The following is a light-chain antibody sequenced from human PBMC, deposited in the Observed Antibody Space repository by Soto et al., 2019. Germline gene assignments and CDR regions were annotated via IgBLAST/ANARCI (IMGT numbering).Light chain of an antibody. Sequence: DIQLTQSPPSLSASEGDGVAITCHASHDIKNYLNWYQQKPGKAPKLLIYDADNLQTGVPSRFSGSGAGTEFTFTIGSLQPEDVATYFCQQFDVLPPYTFGQGTKVVIK. J-gene: IGKJ2*01. CDR3: QQFDVLPPYT. CDR1: HDIKNY. V-gene: IGKV1-33*01. CDR2: DAD.